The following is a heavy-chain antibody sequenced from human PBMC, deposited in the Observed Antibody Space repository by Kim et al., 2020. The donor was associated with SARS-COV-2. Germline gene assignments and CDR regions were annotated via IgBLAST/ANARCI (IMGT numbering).Heavy chain of an antibody. J-gene: IGHJ4*02. Sequence: QKFQGRVTMTRDTSTSTVYMELSSLRSEDTAVYYCARDGSNRYFGWLSPDWGQGTLVTVSS. CDR3: ARDGSNRYFGWLSPD. V-gene: IGHV1-46*01. D-gene: IGHD3-9*01.